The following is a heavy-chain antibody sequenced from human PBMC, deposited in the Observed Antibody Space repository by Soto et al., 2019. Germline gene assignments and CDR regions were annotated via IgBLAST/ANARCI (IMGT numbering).Heavy chain of an antibody. CDR3: ARSVVESRPYYFGLDV. D-gene: IGHD2-2*01. CDR1: GYTFTNYD. CDR2: MNPNSGNI. J-gene: IGHJ6*02. Sequence: QVQLVQSGAEVRKPGASVRVSCKASGYTFTNYDINWVRQATGQGLEWMGWMNPNSGNIGYAQQFQGRVTMTSNTFIRTASLELTSLTTEDTAVYYCARSVVESRPYYFGLDVWGQGTTVAVSS. V-gene: IGHV1-8*01.